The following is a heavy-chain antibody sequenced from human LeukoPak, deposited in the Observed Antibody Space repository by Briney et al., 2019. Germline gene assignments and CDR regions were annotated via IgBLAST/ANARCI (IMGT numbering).Heavy chain of an antibody. V-gene: IGHV3-74*01. CDR2: INTDGSST. CDR1: GFTFSNYW. CDR3: ARSSNYHDSSGSTPGDY. D-gene: IGHD3-22*01. Sequence: PGGSLRLSCAASGFTFSNYWMHWVRQGPGQGLVWVSRINTDGSSTSYADSVKGRFTISRDRAKNTLYLQMNSLRIEDTAVYYCARSSNYHDSSGSTPGDYWGQGTLVTVSS. J-gene: IGHJ4*02.